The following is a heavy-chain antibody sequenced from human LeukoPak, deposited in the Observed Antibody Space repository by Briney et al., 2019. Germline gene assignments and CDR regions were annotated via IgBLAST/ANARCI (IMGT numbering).Heavy chain of an antibody. CDR1: GYTFTSYG. D-gene: IGHD1-14*01. Sequence: ASVKVSCKASGYTFTSYGISWVRQAPGQGLEWMGWISAYNGNTNYAQKLQGRFNMTTDTSTSTAYMELRSLRSDDTAVYYCARVPGLDWYFDLWGRGTLVTVSS. CDR2: ISAYNGNT. J-gene: IGHJ2*01. CDR3: ARVPGLDWYFDL. V-gene: IGHV1-18*01.